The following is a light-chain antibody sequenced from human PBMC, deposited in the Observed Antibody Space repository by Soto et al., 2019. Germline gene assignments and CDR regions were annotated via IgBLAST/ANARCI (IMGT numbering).Light chain of an antibody. CDR2: GAS. CDR1: QSVSSSY. CDR3: QQYGSSSWT. V-gene: IGKV3-20*01. Sequence: EIVLTQSPGTLSLSPGERATLSCRASQSVSSSYFAWYQQRFGQAPRLLIYGASSRATGIPDRFSGSGSGTVFPLTISRLEPEDFAVYYCQQYGSSSWTFGQGTKVEIK. J-gene: IGKJ1*01.